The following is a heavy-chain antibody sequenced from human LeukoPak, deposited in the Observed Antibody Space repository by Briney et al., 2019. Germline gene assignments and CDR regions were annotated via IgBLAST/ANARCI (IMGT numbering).Heavy chain of an antibody. CDR2: ISSSSGGTI. CDR3: ASGVHYSSGWIDI. V-gene: IGHV3-48*03. J-gene: IGHJ3*02. Sequence: GGSLRLSCAASGFTLSSNEMNWVRQAPGKGLEWLSYISSSSGGTIHYVDSVKGRFTISRDNAKNSLFLQMNSLRAEDTAVYYCASGVHYSSGWIDIWGQGTMVTVSS. CDR1: GFTLSSNE. D-gene: IGHD6-19*01.